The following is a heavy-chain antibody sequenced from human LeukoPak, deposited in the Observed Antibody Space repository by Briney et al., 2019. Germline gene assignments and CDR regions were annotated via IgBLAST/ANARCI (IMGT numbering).Heavy chain of an antibody. J-gene: IGHJ6*03. CDR1: GFPFGYYN. CDR2: IRSSSTYI. V-gene: IGHV3-21*01. D-gene: IGHD3-16*01. Sequence: GGSLRLSCAASGFPFGYYNMNWVRQAPGKRLEWVSSIRSSSTYIYYADSVKGRFTVSRDDAKNSLYLQMNSLRADDTAVYYCARDGGYYYMDVWGKGTTVTVSS. CDR3: ARDGGYYYMDV.